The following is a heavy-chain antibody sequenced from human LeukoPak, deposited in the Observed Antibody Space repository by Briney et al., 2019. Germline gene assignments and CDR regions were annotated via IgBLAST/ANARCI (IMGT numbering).Heavy chain of an antibody. CDR1: GFTYSSYG. Sequence: GRSLRLSCAASGFTYSSYGMHWVRQAPGKGLEWVAVIWYDGSNKCYADSVKGRFTISRDNSKNTLYLQMNSLRAEDTAVYYCAGDYGEYYYGMDVWGQGTTVTVSS. V-gene: IGHV3-33*01. D-gene: IGHD4-17*01. CDR2: IWYDGSNK. J-gene: IGHJ6*02. CDR3: AGDYGEYYYGMDV.